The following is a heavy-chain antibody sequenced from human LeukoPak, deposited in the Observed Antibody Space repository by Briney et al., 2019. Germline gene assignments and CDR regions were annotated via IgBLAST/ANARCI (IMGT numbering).Heavy chain of an antibody. CDR1: GYTFTSYG. D-gene: IGHD6-13*01. J-gene: IGHJ4*02. Sequence: ASVKVSCKASGYTFTSYGISWVRQAPGQGLEWMGWINPNSGGTNYAQKFQGWVTMTRDTSISTAYMELSRLRSDDTAVYYCARGGPGIAAAEVPDYWGQGTLLTVSS. CDR3: ARGGPGIAAAEVPDY. V-gene: IGHV1-2*04. CDR2: INPNSGGT.